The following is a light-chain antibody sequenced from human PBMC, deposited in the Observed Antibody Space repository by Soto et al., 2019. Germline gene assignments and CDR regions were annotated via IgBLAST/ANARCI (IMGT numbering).Light chain of an antibody. Sequence: QSALTQPASVSGSPGQSITISCTGTSSDVGSYDFVTWYQQDPGKAPKLLIYEASKRPSGGSNRFSGSKSGNTASLTISGLQAEDEADYYCASYAGGGTWVFGGGTKLTVL. CDR1: SSDVGSYDF. V-gene: IGLV2-23*01. J-gene: IGLJ3*02. CDR3: ASYAGGGTWV. CDR2: EAS.